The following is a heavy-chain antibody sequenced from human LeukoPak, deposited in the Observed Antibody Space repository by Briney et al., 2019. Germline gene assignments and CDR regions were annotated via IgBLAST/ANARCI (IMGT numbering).Heavy chain of an antibody. D-gene: IGHD3-22*01. V-gene: IGHV3-23*01. J-gene: IGHJ4*02. CDR1: GFTFSSYA. CDR3: AKAQGPIVVVTPFDY. CDR2: ISGSGGST. Sequence: PGGSLRLSCAASGFTFSSYAMSWVRQAPGEGLEWVSAISGSGGSTYYADSVKGRFTISRDNSKNTLYLQMNSLRAEDTAVYYCAKAQGPIVVVTPFDYWGQGTLDTVSS.